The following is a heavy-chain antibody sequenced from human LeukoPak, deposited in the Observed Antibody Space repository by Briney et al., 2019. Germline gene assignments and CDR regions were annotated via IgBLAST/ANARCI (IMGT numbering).Heavy chain of an antibody. CDR2: ISSSSSTI. J-gene: IGHJ4*02. Sequence: GGSLRLSCAASGFTFSSYSMNWVRQAPGKGLEWVSYISSSSSTIYYADSVKGRFTISRDNAKNSLYLQMNSLRAEDTAVYYCAKGVSGSPVDYWGQGTLVTVSS. CDR3: AKGVSGSPVDY. D-gene: IGHD1-26*01. V-gene: IGHV3-48*04. CDR1: GFTFSSYS.